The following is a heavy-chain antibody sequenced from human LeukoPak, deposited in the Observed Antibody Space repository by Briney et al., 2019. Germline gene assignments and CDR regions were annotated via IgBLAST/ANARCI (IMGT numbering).Heavy chain of an antibody. Sequence: SETLSLTCTVSGGSISSSNWWSWVRQPPGKGLEWIGEIFHSGSSNYNPSLKSRVTMSVDTSKNQFSLNLISVTAADTAVYYCATGAGDFDHWGQGILVTVSS. CDR1: GGSISSSNW. CDR3: ATGAGDFDH. CDR2: IFHSGSS. V-gene: IGHV4-4*02. J-gene: IGHJ4*02. D-gene: IGHD1-14*01.